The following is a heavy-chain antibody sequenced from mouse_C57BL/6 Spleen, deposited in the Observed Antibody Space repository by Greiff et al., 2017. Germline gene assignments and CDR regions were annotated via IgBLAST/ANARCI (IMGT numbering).Heavy chain of an antibody. V-gene: IGHV1-54*01. CDR2: INPGSGGT. CDR1: GYAFTNYL. Sequence: VKLMESGAELVRPGTSVKVSCKASGYAFTNYLIEWVKQRPGQGLEWIGVINPGSGGTNYNEKFKGKATLTADKSSSTAYMQLSSLTSEASAVYFCARSGYYYGSSYWGQGTTLTVSS. J-gene: IGHJ2*01. D-gene: IGHD1-1*01. CDR3: ARSGYYYGSSY.